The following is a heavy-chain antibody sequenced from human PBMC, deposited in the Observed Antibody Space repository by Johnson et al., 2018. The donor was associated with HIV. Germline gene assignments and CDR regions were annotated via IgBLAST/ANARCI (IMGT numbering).Heavy chain of an antibody. J-gene: IGHJ3*02. Sequence: VQVVESGGGLVQPGGSLRLSCAASGFTVSSNYMSWVRQAPGKGLEWIAVIYRDDQTYYVDSVKGRFTVSRDISTGTVYLQMNSLRADDTALYYWARGGLGFQNIHDPFDIWGQGTMVTVSS. CDR2: IYRDDQT. CDR1: GFTVSSNY. D-gene: IGHD1/OR15-1a*01. CDR3: ARGGLGFQNIHDPFDI. V-gene: IGHV3-66*01.